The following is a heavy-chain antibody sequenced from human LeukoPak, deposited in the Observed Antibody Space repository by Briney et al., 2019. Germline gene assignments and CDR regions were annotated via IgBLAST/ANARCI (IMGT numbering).Heavy chain of an antibody. D-gene: IGHD6-19*01. CDR3: ARDPFSAPFDY. CDR1: GGSMNNYY. Sequence: SETLSLTCTVSGGSMNNYYWSWIRQPPGKGLEWIAYAYHTGHTHYNPSLKSRVTISLDTSKSQVSLKVNSVTAADTAVYYCARDPFSAPFDYWGQGTLVTVSS. V-gene: IGHV4-4*08. J-gene: IGHJ4*02. CDR2: AYHTGHT.